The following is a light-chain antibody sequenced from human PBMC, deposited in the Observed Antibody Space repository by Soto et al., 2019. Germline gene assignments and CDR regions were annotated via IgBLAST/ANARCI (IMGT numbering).Light chain of an antibody. J-gene: IGKJ3*01. CDR3: QQYNNWPPDFT. CDR1: QSVSSN. V-gene: IGKV3-15*01. Sequence: EIVMTQSPATLSVSPGERATLSCRASQSVSSNLAWFQQKPGQSPRHLIYGASTRATGIPARFSGSGSETEFTITISSLQSEDFAVYYCQQYNNWPPDFTFGPGTKVDIK. CDR2: GAS.